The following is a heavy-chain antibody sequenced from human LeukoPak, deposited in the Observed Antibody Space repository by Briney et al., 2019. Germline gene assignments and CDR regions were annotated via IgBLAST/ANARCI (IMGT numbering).Heavy chain of an antibody. CDR2: ISYDGSNE. CDR1: EFTFSSYV. CDR3: AGDLISGSGSLGY. D-gene: IGHD3-10*01. J-gene: IGHJ4*02. Sequence: SGGSLRLSCAASEFTFSSYVMHWVRQAPGKGLEWVAIISYDGSNEYYADSVKGRFTIPRDNSKNTLYLQMNSLRAEDTAVYYCAGDLISGSGSLGYWGQGTLVTVSS. V-gene: IGHV3-30*04.